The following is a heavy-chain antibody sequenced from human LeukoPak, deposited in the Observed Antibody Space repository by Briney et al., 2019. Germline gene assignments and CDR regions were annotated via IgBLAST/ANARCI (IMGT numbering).Heavy chain of an antibody. V-gene: IGHV3-33*01. CDR3: ARDRVPFDHTVAFDI. Sequence: GGSLRLSCAASGFTFSSYGMHWVRQAPGKGLEWVAVIWYDGSNKYYAASVKGRFTISRDNSKNTLYLQMNSLRAEDTAGYYFARDRVPFDHTVAFDIWGQGTMVTVSS. CDR1: GFTFSSYG. CDR2: IWYDGSNK. J-gene: IGHJ3*02.